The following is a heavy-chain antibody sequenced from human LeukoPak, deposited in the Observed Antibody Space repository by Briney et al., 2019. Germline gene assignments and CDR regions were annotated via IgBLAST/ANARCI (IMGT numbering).Heavy chain of an antibody. J-gene: IGHJ5*02. D-gene: IGHD3-9*01. Sequence: GGSLRLSCEASGFTFSSYWMSWVRRAPGKGLEWVANIKTDGSEKYYVDSVKGRFTISRDNAKNSLYLQMNSLRAEDTAVYYCARDYTGYFPWGQGTLVIVSS. CDR2: IKTDGSEK. CDR3: ARDYTGYFP. V-gene: IGHV3-7*03. CDR1: GFTFSSYW.